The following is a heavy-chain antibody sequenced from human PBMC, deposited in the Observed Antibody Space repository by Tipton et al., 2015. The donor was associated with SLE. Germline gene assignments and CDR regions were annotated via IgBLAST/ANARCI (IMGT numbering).Heavy chain of an antibody. J-gene: IGHJ4*02. CDR3: ARDTGEGSSGY. CDR1: GFTFSSYS. CDR2: ISTRSSTI. Sequence: SLRLSCAASGFTFSSYSMNWVRQASGKGLEWVSYISTRSSTIYYADSVKGRFTISRDNANNPLYLQMNSLRAEDTAVYYCARDTGEGSSGYWGQGTLVTVSS. D-gene: IGHD3-22*01. V-gene: IGHV3-48*01.